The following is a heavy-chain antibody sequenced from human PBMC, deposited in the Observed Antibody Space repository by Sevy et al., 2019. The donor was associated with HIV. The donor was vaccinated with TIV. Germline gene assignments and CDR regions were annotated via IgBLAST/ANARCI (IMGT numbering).Heavy chain of an antibody. D-gene: IGHD6-19*01. J-gene: IGHJ4*02. CDR1: GGSISSYY. CDR3: ARDPGIAVAGEYYFDY. CDR2: IYYSGST. V-gene: IGHV4-59*13. Sequence: SETLSLTCTVSGGSISSYYWSWIRQPPGKGLEWIGYIYYSGSTNYNPSLKRRVTISVDTSKNQFSLKLTSVTAADTAEYYCARDPGIAVAGEYYFDYWGQGTLVTVSS.